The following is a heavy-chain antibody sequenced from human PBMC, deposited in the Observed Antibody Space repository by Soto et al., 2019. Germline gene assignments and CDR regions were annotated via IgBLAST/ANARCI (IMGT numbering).Heavy chain of an antibody. CDR1: GFTFSSYA. V-gene: IGHV3-23*01. CDR3: SKLQGYSYAPGAYFDY. CDR2: ISGGGGST. Sequence: LRLSCAASGFTFSSYAMSWVRQAQGKGLEWVSAISGGGGSTDYVDSVKGRFTISRDISKNTLYLQMKSLRAEDTAVYYCSKLQGYSYAPGAYFDYWGQGTLVTVSS. D-gene: IGHD5-18*01. J-gene: IGHJ4*02.